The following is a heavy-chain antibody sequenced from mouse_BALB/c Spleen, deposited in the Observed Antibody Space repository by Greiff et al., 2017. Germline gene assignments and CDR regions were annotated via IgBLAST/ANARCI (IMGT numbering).Heavy chain of an antibody. Sequence: EVQLQESGAELVKPGASVKLSCTASGFNIKDTYMHWVKQRPEQGLEWIGRIDPANGNTKYDPKFQGKATITADTSSNTAYLQLSSLTSEDTAVYYCARGDYGVDWYFDVWGAGTTVTVSS. CDR3: ARGDYGVDWYFDV. CDR2: IDPANGNT. CDR1: GFNIKDTY. D-gene: IGHD2-4*01. J-gene: IGHJ1*01. V-gene: IGHV14-3*02.